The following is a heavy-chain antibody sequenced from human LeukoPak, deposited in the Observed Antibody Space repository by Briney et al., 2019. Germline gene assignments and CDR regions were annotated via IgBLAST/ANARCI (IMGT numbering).Heavy chain of an antibody. V-gene: IGHV3-21*01. CDR3: ARVIAAMRAFDY. J-gene: IGHJ4*02. CDR1: GFTFSRYS. CDR2: ISSSSSYI. D-gene: IGHD5-18*01. Sequence: PGGSLRLFCAASGFTFSRYSMNWVRQAPGKGLEWVSSISSSSSYIYYADSVKGRFTISRDNAKNSLYLQMNSLRAEDTAVYYCARVIAAMRAFDYWGQGTLVTVSS.